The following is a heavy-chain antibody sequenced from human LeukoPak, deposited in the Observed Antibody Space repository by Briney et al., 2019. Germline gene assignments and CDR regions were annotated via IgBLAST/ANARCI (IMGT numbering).Heavy chain of an antibody. Sequence: PGGSLRLSCAASGFTFSSNYMSWVRQAPGKGLEWVSVIYSGGSTYYADFVKGRFTISRDNSKNTLYLQMNSLRAEDTAVYYCAREGVLSEYTPDNWFDPWGQGTLVTVSS. CDR2: IYSGGST. D-gene: IGHD2-8*01. CDR3: AREGVLSEYTPDNWFDP. J-gene: IGHJ5*02. CDR1: GFTFSSNY. V-gene: IGHV3-66*01.